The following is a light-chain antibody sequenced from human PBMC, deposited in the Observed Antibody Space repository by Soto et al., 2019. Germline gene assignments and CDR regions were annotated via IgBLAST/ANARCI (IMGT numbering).Light chain of an antibody. CDR3: QKYNSGPLT. J-gene: IGKJ4*01. CDR1: QDIVNF. CDR2: ASS. V-gene: IGKV1-27*01. Sequence: DIQMTQSPSSLSASVGDRVTITCRASQDIVNFLAWYQQKPGEVPKLLIYASSILQSGVPSRFSGSGSGTRFTLTISSLQPEDVATYYCQKYNSGPLTFGGGTKVEIK.